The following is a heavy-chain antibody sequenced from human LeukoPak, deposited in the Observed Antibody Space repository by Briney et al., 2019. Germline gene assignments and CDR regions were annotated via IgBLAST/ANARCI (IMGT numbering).Heavy chain of an antibody. D-gene: IGHD6-6*01. V-gene: IGHV3-23*01. J-gene: IGHJ5*02. CDR2: ISGSGGST. CDR1: GFTFSSYA. Sequence: GASLLLSCAASGFTFSSYAMSWVRPAPGKGLEWVSAISGSGGSTYYADSVKGRFTTSRDNSKKTLYLQMNSLRAEDTAVYYCAKGVAARPSPNWFDPWGQGTLVTVSS. CDR3: AKGVAARPSPNWFDP.